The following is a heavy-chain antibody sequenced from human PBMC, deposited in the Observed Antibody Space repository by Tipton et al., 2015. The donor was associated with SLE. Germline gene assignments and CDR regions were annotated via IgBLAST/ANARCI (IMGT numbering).Heavy chain of an antibody. J-gene: IGHJ4*02. CDR2: IVTAGDT. Sequence: SLRLSCAASGFTFSTYDMHWVRQAPGKGLEWVSAIVTAGDTYYQDSVKGRFTISRDNAKNSLYLQMNSLRAEDTAVYYCARGWFGELPFDYWGQGTLVTVSS. D-gene: IGHD3-10*01. CDR3: ARGWFGELPFDY. V-gene: IGHV3-13*04. CDR1: GFTFSTYD.